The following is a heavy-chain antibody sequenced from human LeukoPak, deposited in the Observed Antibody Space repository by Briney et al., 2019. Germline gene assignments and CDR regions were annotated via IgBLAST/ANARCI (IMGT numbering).Heavy chain of an antibody. D-gene: IGHD5-18*01. V-gene: IGHV4-34*01. CDR1: GGSFSGYY. J-gene: IGHJ4*02. CDR2: INHSGST. CDR3: ARVSHTPMINY. Sequence: SETLSLTCAVYGGSFSGYYWSWIRQPPGKGLEWIGGINHSGSTNYNPSLKSRVTISVDTSKNQFSLRLNSVTAADTAMYYCARVSHTPMINYWGQGTLVTVSS.